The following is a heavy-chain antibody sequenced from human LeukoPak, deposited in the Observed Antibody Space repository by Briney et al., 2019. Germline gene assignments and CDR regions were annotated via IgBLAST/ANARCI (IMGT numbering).Heavy chain of an antibody. J-gene: IGHJ5*02. CDR2: INHSGST. CDR3: ARSGYQLLRRGRFDP. D-gene: IGHD2-2*01. CDR1: GGSISSYY. Sequence: PSETLSLTCTVSGGSISSYYWSWIRQPPGKGLEWIGEINHSGSTNYNPSLKSRVTISVDTSKKQFSLKLSSVTAADTAVYYCARSGYQLLRRGRFDPWGQGTLVTVSS. V-gene: IGHV4-34*01.